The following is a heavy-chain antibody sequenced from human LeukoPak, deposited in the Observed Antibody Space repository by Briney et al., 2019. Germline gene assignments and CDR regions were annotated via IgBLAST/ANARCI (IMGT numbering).Heavy chain of an antibody. V-gene: IGHV3-23*01. CDR1: GFTFSSYA. D-gene: IGHD2-21*02. Sequence: GGSLRLSCAASGFTFSSYAMSWVRQAPGRGLEWVSAISGSGGSTYYADSVKGRFTISRDNSKNTLYLQMNSLRAEDTAVYYCAKVSYCGGDCIGDWFDPWGQGTLVTVSS. CDR3: AKVSYCGGDCIGDWFDP. J-gene: IGHJ5*02. CDR2: ISGSGGST.